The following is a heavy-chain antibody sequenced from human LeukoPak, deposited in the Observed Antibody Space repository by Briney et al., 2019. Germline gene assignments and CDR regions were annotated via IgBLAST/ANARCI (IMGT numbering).Heavy chain of an antibody. CDR2: ISAYNGNT. CDR3: ARHEDMNSASDY. V-gene: IGHV1-18*01. J-gene: IGHJ4*02. CDR1: GYTFTSYG. D-gene: IGHD2-15*01. Sequence: ASVTVSCTASGYTFTSYGISWVRQAPGQGLEWMGWISAYNGNTSYAQKLQGRVTMTTDTSTSTAYMELRSLRSDDTAVYYCARHEDMNSASDYWGQGTLVTVSS.